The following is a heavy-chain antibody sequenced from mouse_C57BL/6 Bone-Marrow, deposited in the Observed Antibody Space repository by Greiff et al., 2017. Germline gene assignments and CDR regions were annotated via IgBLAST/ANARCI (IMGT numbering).Heavy chain of an antibody. J-gene: IGHJ2*01. Sequence: EVMLVESGEGLVKPGGSLKLSCAASGFTFSSYAMSWVRQTPEKRLEWVAYISSGGDYIYYADTVKGRFTISRDNARNTLYLQMSSLKSEDTAMYYCTRVRYGSSYLDYWGQGTTLTVSS. CDR2: ISSGGDYI. CDR3: TRVRYGSSYLDY. V-gene: IGHV5-9-1*02. CDR1: GFTFSSYA. D-gene: IGHD1-1*01.